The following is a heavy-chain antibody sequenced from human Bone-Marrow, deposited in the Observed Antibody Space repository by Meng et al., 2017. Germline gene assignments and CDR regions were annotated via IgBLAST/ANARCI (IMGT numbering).Heavy chain of an antibody. CDR1: GGSISSGDYY. CDR3: AREGRSHQVGVSVY. CDR2: IYNSGST. Sequence: QVQLQESGPGLVKPSQTLSLTCTGAGGSISSGDYYWSWIRQPPGKGLKWIGYIYNSGSTYYNPSLKSRVTISVDTSKNQFSLKLRFVTAADTAVYYCAREGRSHQVGVSVYWGQGNLVTVSS. D-gene: IGHD2-21*01. J-gene: IGHJ4*02. V-gene: IGHV4-30-4*01.